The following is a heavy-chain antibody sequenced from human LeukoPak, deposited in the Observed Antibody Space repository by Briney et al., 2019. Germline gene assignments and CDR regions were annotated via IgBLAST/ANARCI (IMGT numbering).Heavy chain of an antibody. CDR2: INPSGDNT. V-gene: IGHV1-46*01. D-gene: IGHD1-1*01. CDR1: GYTFTNNF. CDR3: ARGDWNDVDY. Sequence: ASVKVSCKASGYTFTNNFMHWVRQAPGQGLEWIGIINPSGDNTWYAQKFQGRVTMTRDMATSTDYLEVSSLRSEDTAVYYCARGDWNDVDYWGQGTLVTVSS. J-gene: IGHJ4*02.